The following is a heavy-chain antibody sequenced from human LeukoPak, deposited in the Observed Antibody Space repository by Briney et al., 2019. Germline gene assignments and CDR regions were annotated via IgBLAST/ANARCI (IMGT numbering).Heavy chain of an antibody. Sequence: SETLSLTCTVSGGSISSGSYYWSWIRQPPGKGLEWIGYIYYSGSTNYNPSLKSRVTISVDTSKNQFSLKLSSVTAADTAVYYCARVLRYFDWLAPDDAFDIWGQGTMVTVSS. CDR2: IYYSGST. CDR3: ARVLRYFDWLAPDDAFDI. J-gene: IGHJ3*02. D-gene: IGHD3-9*01. V-gene: IGHV4-61*01. CDR1: GGSISSGSYY.